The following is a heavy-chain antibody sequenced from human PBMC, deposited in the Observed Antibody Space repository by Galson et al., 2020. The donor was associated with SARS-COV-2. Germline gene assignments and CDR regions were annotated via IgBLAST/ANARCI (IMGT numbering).Heavy chain of an antibody. D-gene: IGHD2-8*01. V-gene: IGHV3-7*03. CDR1: GFTFSSYW. J-gene: IGHJ6*03. CDR3: ARDLRGWTVNGYYYHYYMDV. Sequence: GESLKISCAASGFTFSSYWMTWVRQAPGKGLEWVANIKQDESEKYYVDSVKGRFTISRDNPDNSLFLQMNSLRAEDTAVYYCARDLRGWTVNGYYYHYYMDVWGKGTTVTVSS. CDR2: IKQDESEK.